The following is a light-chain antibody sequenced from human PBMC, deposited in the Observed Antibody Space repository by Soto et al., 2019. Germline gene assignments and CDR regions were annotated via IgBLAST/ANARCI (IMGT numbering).Light chain of an antibody. CDR2: DAS. CDR1: QGIGSA. J-gene: IGKJ4*01. CDR3: QQYYNWPLT. V-gene: IGKV1D-13*01. Sequence: GDRVTISCRASQGIGSALAWYQQKPGKAPKVLIYDASSLKSWVPSRFSGSGSGTEFTLTISSLQSEDFAVYYCQQYYNWPLTFGGGTKVDIK.